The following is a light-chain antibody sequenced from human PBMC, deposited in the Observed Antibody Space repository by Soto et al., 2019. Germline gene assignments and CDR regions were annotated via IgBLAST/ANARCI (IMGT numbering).Light chain of an antibody. CDR2: GAS. CDR1: QSVTYSF. CDR3: QQYGSSPLT. J-gene: IGKJ4*01. V-gene: IGKV3-20*01. Sequence: EIVLTQSPGTLSLSPGERATLSCRASQSVTYSFLAWYQQKPGQAPRLLIYGASSRATGMPDRFSGSGSGTDFSVTISRLEPEDFAVYYCQQYGSSPLTFSGGTKVEIK.